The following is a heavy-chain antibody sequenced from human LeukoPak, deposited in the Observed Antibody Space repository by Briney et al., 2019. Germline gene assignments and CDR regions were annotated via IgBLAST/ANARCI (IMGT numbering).Heavy chain of an antibody. CDR3: AKGDYDYGGFDP. V-gene: IGHV3-33*06. Sequence: GGSLRLSCAASGFTFSSYGMHWVRQAPGKGLEWVAVIWYDGSNKYYADSVKGRFTISRDNSKNTLYLQMNSLRAEDTAVYYCAKGDYDYGGFDPWGQGTLVTVSS. D-gene: IGHD3-3*01. CDR1: GFTFSSYG. CDR2: IWYDGSNK. J-gene: IGHJ5*02.